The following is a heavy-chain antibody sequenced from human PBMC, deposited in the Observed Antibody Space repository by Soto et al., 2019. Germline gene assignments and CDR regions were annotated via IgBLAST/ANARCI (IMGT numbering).Heavy chain of an antibody. CDR3: ARDPPGVTIFGVVPDSYYGMDV. J-gene: IGHJ6*02. CDR1: GYTFTGYY. Sequence: ASVKVSCKASGYTFTGYYMHWVRQAPGQGLEWMGWINPNSGGTNYAQKFQGRVTMTRDTSISTAYMELSRLRSDDTAVYYCARDPPGVTIFGVVPDSYYGMDVWGQGTTVTVSS. CDR2: INPNSGGT. V-gene: IGHV1-2*02. D-gene: IGHD3-3*01.